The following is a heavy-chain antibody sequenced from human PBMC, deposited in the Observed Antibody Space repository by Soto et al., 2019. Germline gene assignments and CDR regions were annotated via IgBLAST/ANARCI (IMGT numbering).Heavy chain of an antibody. Sequence: PSETLSLTCAVSGYSISSGYYWGWIRQPPGKGLEWIGSIYHSGSTYYNPSLKSRVTISVDTSKNQFSLKLRSVTAADTAVYFCARETYIFDNWDQGALVTASS. CDR3: ARETYIFDN. V-gene: IGHV4-38-2*02. CDR1: GYSISSGYY. J-gene: IGHJ4*01. CDR2: IYHSGST.